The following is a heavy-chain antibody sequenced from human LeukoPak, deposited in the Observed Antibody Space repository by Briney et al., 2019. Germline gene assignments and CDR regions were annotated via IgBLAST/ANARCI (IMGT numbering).Heavy chain of an antibody. CDR3: ARDTDDSSGYFG. D-gene: IGHD3-22*01. CDR1: GGSISSGDYY. CDR2: IYYSGST. V-gene: IGHV4-30-4*08. Sequence: PSETLSLTCTVSGGSISSGDYYWSWIRQPPGKGREWIAYIYYSGSTYYNPSLKSRVTISVDTSKNQFALKLSSVTAADRAVYYCARDTDDSSGYFGWGQGTLVTVSS. J-gene: IGHJ1*01.